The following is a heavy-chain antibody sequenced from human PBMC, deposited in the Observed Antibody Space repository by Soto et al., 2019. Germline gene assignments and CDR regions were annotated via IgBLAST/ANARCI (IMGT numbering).Heavy chain of an antibody. J-gene: IGHJ2*01. CDR2: ISYDGSNE. V-gene: IGHV3-30-3*01. D-gene: IGHD3-10*01. CDR3: ARDGGLVRGFYQWYFDL. CDR1: GFTFRTSP. Sequence: GGPLILSCASSGFTFRTSPLHLVRDSPVKWLEWVALISYDGSNEYYADSVKGRFTISRDNSKNTLYLQMNSLRAEDTALYYCARDGGLVRGFYQWYFDLWGRGDLV.